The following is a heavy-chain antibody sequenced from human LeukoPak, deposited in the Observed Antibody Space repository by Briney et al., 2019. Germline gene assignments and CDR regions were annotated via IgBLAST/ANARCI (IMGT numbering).Heavy chain of an antibody. CDR3: ARVEGWTTTTGFHYYGMDV. Sequence: SETLSLTCTVSGGSLSSYYWSWIRQPPGKGLEWIGYIYYSGSTNYNPSLKTRVTISVDRSKNQFSLKLSSVTAADTAVYYFARVEGWTTTTGFHYYGMDVWGQGTTVTVSS. V-gene: IGHV4-59*01. J-gene: IGHJ6*02. D-gene: IGHD4-17*01. CDR2: IYYSGST. CDR1: GGSLSSYY.